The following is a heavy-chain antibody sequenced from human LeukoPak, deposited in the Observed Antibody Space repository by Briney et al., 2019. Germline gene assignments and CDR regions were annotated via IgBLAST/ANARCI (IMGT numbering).Heavy chain of an antibody. D-gene: IGHD1-14*01. CDR1: GFTVRSNY. Sequence: GGSLRLSCAASGFTVRSNYMSWVRQAPGKGLEWVSDIYSGVSAFYEDSVKRRFTNSTANSKNTLYLQMNSLRAEDTAVYYCARMGGLLKWGSLEPIDYRGQGTLVTVSS. J-gene: IGHJ4*02. CDR3: ARMGGLLKWGSLEPIDY. CDR2: IYSGVSA. V-gene: IGHV3-53*01.